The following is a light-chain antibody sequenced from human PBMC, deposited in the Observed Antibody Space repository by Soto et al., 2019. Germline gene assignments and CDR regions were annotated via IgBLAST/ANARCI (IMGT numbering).Light chain of an antibody. J-gene: IGLJ1*01. Sequence: SVLTQPASVSGSPGQSITISCTGTSGDIGSYNRVSWYQQHPGKAPKLIIYEVTDRPSGVSNRFSGSKSGNTASLTISGLQAEDEAEYYCISYTNINRGACDFGNGTKVTV. V-gene: IGLV2-14*01. CDR2: EVT. CDR1: SGDIGSYNR. CDR3: ISYTNINRGACD.